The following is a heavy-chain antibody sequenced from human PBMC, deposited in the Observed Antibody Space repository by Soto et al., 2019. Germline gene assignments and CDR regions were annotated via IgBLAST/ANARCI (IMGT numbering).Heavy chain of an antibody. J-gene: IGHJ4*02. CDR3: ARRNYDILTGPAFGY. CDR1: GYSFTSYW. V-gene: IGHV5-51*01. CDR2: IYPGDSDT. D-gene: IGHD3-9*01. Sequence: GESLKISCXGSGYSFTSYWIGWVCQMPGKGLEWMGIIYPGDSDTRYSPSFQGQVTISADKSISTAYLQWSSLKASDTAMYYCARRNYDILTGPAFGYWGQGTLVTVSS.